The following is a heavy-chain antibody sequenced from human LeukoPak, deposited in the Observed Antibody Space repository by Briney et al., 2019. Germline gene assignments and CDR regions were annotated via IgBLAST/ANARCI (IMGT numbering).Heavy chain of an antibody. CDR1: GGSISSSSYY. J-gene: IGHJ6*03. CDR3: ARESVVVPAAIPPYYYMDV. D-gene: IGHD2-2*01. Sequence: PSETLSLTCTVSGGSISSSSYYWGWIRQPPGKGLEWIGSIYYSGSTYYNPSLKSRVTISVDTSKNQFSLKLSSVTAADTAVYYCARESVVVPAAIPPYYYMDVWGKGTTVTVSS. CDR2: IYYSGST. V-gene: IGHV4-39*02.